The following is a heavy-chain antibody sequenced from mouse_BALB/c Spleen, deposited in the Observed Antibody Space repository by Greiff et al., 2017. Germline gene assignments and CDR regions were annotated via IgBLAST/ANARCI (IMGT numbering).Heavy chain of an antibody. CDR3: ASIPPYYPAMDY. J-gene: IGHJ4*01. CDR1: GFSLTSYG. Sequence: QVQLQQSGPGLVQPSQSLSITCTVSGFSLTSYGVHWVRQSPGKGLEWLGVLWSGGSTDYNAAFISRLSISKDNSKSQVFFKMNSLQADDTAIYYCASIPPYYPAMDYWGQGTSVTVSS. CDR2: LWSGGST. V-gene: IGHV2-4-1*01. D-gene: IGHD1-1*01.